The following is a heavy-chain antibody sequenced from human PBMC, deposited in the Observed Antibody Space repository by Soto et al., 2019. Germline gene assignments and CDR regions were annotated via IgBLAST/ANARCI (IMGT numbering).Heavy chain of an antibody. CDR1: GGSISSYY. CDR3: ARGRIVGATSFDY. CDR2: IYYSGST. D-gene: IGHD1-26*01. V-gene: IGHV4-59*01. Sequence: SETLSLTCTVSGGSISSYYWSWIRQPPGKGLEWIGYIYYSGSTNYNPSLKSRVTISVDTSKNQFSLKLSSVTAADTAVYYCARGRIVGATSFDYWGQGTLVTVSS. J-gene: IGHJ4*02.